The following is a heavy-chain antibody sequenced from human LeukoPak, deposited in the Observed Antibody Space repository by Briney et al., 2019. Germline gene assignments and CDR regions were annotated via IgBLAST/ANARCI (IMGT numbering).Heavy chain of an antibody. CDR3: AKERYDSSGYQHFDY. D-gene: IGHD3-22*01. Sequence: PGGPLRLSCAASGFTFSSYAMSWVRQAPGKGLEWVSAISGSGGSTYYADSVKGRFTISRDNSKNTLYLQMNSLRAEDTAVYYCAKERYDSSGYQHFDYWGQGTLVTVSS. CDR1: GFTFSSYA. CDR2: ISGSGGST. V-gene: IGHV3-23*01. J-gene: IGHJ4*02.